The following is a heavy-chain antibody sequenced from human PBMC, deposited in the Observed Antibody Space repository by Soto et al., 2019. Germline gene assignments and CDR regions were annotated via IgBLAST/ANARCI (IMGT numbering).Heavy chain of an antibody. V-gene: IGHV3-53*02. CDR1: GFTVSGNL. Sequence: EVQLVETGGGLIQPGGSLRLSCAASGFTVSGNLMSWVRQAPGKGLEWVSVIYSGGSTYYADSVKGRFTISRDTSKNTLYLQMNSLRAEDTAVYYCVSRILVSDAFDIWGQGTMVTVSS. D-gene: IGHD3-3*02. CDR3: VSRILVSDAFDI. J-gene: IGHJ3*02. CDR2: IYSGGST.